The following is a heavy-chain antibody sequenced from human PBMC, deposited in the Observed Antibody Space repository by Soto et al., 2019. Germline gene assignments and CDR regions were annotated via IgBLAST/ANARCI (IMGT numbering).Heavy chain of an antibody. CDR3: ARDPGVETTGTTYDY. CDR2: IWRDGSIK. D-gene: IGHD1-1*01. V-gene: IGHV3-33*01. J-gene: IGHJ4*02. Sequence: QVQLVESGGGVVQPGRSLRLSCAASGFTFSSYAIHWVRQVPGKGLEWVAVIWRDGSIKYYADSVKGRFTISRDNSKNTLYLQMNSPRAEDTAVYYCARDPGVETTGTTYDYWGQGTLVTVSS. CDR1: GFTFSSYA.